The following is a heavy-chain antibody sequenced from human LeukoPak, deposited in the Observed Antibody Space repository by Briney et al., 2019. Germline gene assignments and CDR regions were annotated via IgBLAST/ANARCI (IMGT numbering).Heavy chain of an antibody. Sequence: SETLSLTCAVSGGSISSSNWWSWVRQPPGKGLEWIGEIYHSGSTYYNPSLKSRVTISVDKSKNQFSLKLGSVTAVDTAVYYCARGIVATIVSHYYYYMDVWGKGTTVTVSS. CDR2: IYHSGST. CDR3: ARGIVATIVSHYYYYMDV. D-gene: IGHD5-12*01. V-gene: IGHV4-4*02. J-gene: IGHJ6*03. CDR1: GGSISSSNW.